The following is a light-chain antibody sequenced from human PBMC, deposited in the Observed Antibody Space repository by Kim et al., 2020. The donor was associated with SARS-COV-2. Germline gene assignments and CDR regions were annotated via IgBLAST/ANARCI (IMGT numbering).Light chain of an antibody. Sequence: AGERATLSCRDRQSFSNYLAWYQQKPGHAHRLLIYDASHRATGIPARVSGSGAGTDFTLTISSLEPEDFAVYYCQQRSNWGFTFGPGTKVDIK. J-gene: IGKJ3*01. V-gene: IGKV3-11*01. CDR3: QQRSNWGFT. CDR1: QSFSNY. CDR2: DAS.